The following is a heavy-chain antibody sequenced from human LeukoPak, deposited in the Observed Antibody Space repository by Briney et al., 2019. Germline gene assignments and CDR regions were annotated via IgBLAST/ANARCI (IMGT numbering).Heavy chain of an antibody. J-gene: IGHJ6*03. CDR1: GGSFSGYY. D-gene: IGHD3-3*01. CDR2: INHSGST. Sequence: SETLSLTCAVYGGSFSGYYWSWIRQPPGKGLEWIGEINHSGSTNYNPSLKSRVTISVDTSKNQFSLKLSSVTAADTAVYYCARPSEDYYYYYMDVWGKGTTVTISS. V-gene: IGHV4-34*01. CDR3: ARPSEDYYYYYMDV.